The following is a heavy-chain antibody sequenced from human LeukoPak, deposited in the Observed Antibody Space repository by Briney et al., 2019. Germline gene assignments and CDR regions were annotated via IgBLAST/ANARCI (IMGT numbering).Heavy chain of an antibody. CDR2: VHLDGRT. CDR3: AREGGFYRPLDY. J-gene: IGHJ4*02. Sequence: SGTLSLTCAVSGGSVTSTNWWPWVRQPPGKGLEWIGEVHLDGRTNYNPSLTGRLTLSVDLYENHISLKLTSVTAADTAVYYCAREGGFYRPLDYLGQGTLVTVSS. D-gene: IGHD3-3*01. V-gene: IGHV4-4*02. CDR1: GGSVTSTNW.